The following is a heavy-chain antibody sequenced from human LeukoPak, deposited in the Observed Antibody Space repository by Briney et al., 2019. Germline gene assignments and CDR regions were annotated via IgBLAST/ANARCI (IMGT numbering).Heavy chain of an antibody. CDR3: ARGTISTVTDS. CDR1: GGSITSSNW. CDR2: IYLRGNT. Sequence: SETLSLTCAISGGSITSSNWWTWVRPPPGKGLEWVGEIYLRGNTNYKQSLESRVSISVDESKTQLSLRLESVTAADTAVYYCARGTISTVTDSWGPGTLVTVSS. V-gene: IGHV4-4*02. D-gene: IGHD4-17*01. J-gene: IGHJ4*02.